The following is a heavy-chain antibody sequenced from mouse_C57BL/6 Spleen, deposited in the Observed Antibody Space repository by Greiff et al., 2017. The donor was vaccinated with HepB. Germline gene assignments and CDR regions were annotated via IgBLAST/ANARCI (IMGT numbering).Heavy chain of an antibody. J-gene: IGHJ1*03. Sequence: VQLQQSGPELVKPGASVKISCKASGYTFTDYYMNWVKQSHGKSLEWIGDINPNNGGTSYNQKFKGKATLTVDKSSSTAYMELRSLTSEDSAVYYCARRWDMVRGWYFDVWGTGTTVTVSS. CDR2: INPNNGGT. CDR1: GYTFTDYY. V-gene: IGHV1-26*01. CDR3: ARRWDMVRGWYFDV. D-gene: IGHD2-2*01.